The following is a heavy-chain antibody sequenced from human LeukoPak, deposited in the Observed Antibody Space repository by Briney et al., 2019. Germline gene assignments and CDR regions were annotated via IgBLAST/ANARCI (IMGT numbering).Heavy chain of an antibody. D-gene: IGHD5-18*01. Sequence: PSETLSLTSTDPRGSISSYYWSWVRQPAGKGLEWIGRIYTSGSTNYNPSLKSRVTISVDKSKNQFSLKLSSVTAADTAVYYCARGGYSYGLRFDYWGQGTLVTVSS. J-gene: IGHJ4*02. CDR3: ARGGYSYGLRFDY. V-gene: IGHV4-4*07. CDR2: IYTSGST. CDR1: RGSISSYY.